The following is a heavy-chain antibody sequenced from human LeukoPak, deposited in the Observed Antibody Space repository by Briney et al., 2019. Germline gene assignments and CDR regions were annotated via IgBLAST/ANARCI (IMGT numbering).Heavy chain of an antibody. Sequence: GGSLRLSCAASGSTFSSYWMHWVRQAPGKGLVWVSRISSDGSSTSYADSVKGRFTISRDNAKNTLYLQMNSLRAEDTAVYYCARETFSGWHFDYWGQGTLVTVSS. J-gene: IGHJ4*02. V-gene: IGHV3-74*01. CDR3: ARETFSGWHFDY. D-gene: IGHD6-19*01. CDR2: ISSDGSST. CDR1: GSTFSSYW.